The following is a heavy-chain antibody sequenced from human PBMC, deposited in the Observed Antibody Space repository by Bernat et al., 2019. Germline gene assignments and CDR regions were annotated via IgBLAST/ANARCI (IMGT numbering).Heavy chain of an antibody. Sequence: EVQLVESGGGLVQPGGSLKLSCAASGFTFSGSAMHWVHQASGKGLEWVGRIRSKANSYATAYAASVKGRFTISRDDSKNTAYLQMNSLKTEDTAVYYCTTGSSWFPWGQGTLVTVSS. J-gene: IGHJ5*02. CDR1: GFTFSGSA. CDR2: IRSKANSYAT. V-gene: IGHV3-73*01. D-gene: IGHD6-13*01. CDR3: TTGSSWFP.